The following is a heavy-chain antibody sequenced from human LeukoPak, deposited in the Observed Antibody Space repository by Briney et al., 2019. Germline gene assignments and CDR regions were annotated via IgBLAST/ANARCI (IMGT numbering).Heavy chain of an antibody. CDR2: IYSGGST. CDR1: GFTVSSNY. D-gene: IGHD1-7*01. J-gene: IGHJ6*02. CDR3: ARKNSNYYYGMDV. Sequence: GGSLRLSCAASGFTVSSNYMSWVRQAPGKGLEWVSVIYSGGSTYYADSVKGRFTISRDNSKNALYLQMNSLRAEDTAVYYCARKNSNYYYGMDVWGQGTTVTVSS. V-gene: IGHV3-53*01.